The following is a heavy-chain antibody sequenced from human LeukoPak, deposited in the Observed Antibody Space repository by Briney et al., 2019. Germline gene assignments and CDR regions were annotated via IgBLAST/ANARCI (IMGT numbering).Heavy chain of an antibody. CDR2: ISSSGSNI. CDR1: GFTFSSYS. J-gene: IGHJ4*02. D-gene: IGHD3-3*01. V-gene: IGHV3-48*04. Sequence: GGSLRLSCAASGFTFSSYSMNWVRQAPGKGLEWVSYISSSGSNIYYVDSVKGRFTISRDNAKNSLYLQMNSLRAEDTAVYYCALGWLSGEIDYWGQGTLVTVSS. CDR3: ALGWLSGEIDY.